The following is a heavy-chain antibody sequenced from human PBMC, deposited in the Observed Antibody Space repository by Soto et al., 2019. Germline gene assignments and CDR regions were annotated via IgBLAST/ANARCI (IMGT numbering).Heavy chain of an antibody. D-gene: IGHD5-12*01. CDR3: AKRSGFDSGLFDY. V-gene: IGHV3-23*01. Sequence: EVQLLESGGGLVQPGGSLRLSCAVSGLTFTKYAMSWVRQAPGKGLEWVSAIRGSGSATHYADSVKGRFTISRDNFKDTVSLQMSSLRVEDTAIYFCAKRSGFDSGLFDYWGQGTLVTVSS. J-gene: IGHJ4*02. CDR2: IRGSGSAT. CDR1: GLTFTKYA.